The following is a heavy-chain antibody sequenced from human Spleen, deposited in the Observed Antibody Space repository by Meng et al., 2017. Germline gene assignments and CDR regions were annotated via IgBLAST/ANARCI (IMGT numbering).Heavy chain of an antibody. CDR1: GYTFTSYD. D-gene: IGHD3-3*01. Sequence: GESLKISCKASGYTFTSYDINWVRQATGQGLEWMGWMNPNSGNTGYAQKFQGRVTMTRNTSISTAYMELSSLRSEDTAVYYCARGVGYDFWSGYYLGGYYYYYGMDVWGQGTTVTVSS. CDR2: MNPNSGNT. J-gene: IGHJ6*02. V-gene: IGHV1-8*01. CDR3: ARGVGYDFWSGYYLGGYYYYYGMDV.